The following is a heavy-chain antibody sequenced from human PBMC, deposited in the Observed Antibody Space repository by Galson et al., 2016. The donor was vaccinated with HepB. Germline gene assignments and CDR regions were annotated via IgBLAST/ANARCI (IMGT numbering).Heavy chain of an antibody. CDR1: GFTFSSYW. CDR2: ISGSGGST. V-gene: IGHV3-23*01. Sequence: SLRLSCAASGFTFSSYWMHWVRQVPGKGLEWVSTISGSGGSTNYADSVKGRFTISRDDSKNTLYLQMNSLRAEDTAVFYCAKDAGSKRVWCGQISTQESEFDYRGQGTLVTVST. D-gene: IGHD3-10*01. CDR3: AKDAGSKRVWCGQISTQESEFDY. J-gene: IGHJ4*02.